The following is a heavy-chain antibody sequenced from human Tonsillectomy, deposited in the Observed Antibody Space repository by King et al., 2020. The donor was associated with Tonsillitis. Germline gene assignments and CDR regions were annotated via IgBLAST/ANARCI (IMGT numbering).Heavy chain of an antibody. V-gene: IGHV3-21*01. CDR2: ISSSSSYI. Sequence: QLVQSGGGLVKPGGSLRLSCAASGFTFSSYSMNWVRQAPGKGLEWVSFISSSSSYIYYADSVKGRFTISRDNAKNSLYLQMNSLRAEDTSVYYCARDWGYCSGGSCYPDSWGQGTLVTVSS. CDR3: ARDWGYCSGGSCYPDS. CDR1: GFTFSSYS. D-gene: IGHD2-15*01. J-gene: IGHJ4*02.